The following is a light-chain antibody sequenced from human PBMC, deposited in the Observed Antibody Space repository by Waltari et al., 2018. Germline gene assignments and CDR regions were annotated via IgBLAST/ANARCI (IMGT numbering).Light chain of an antibody. CDR3: QVWDTTSDQVV. Sequence: YVLTQSPSQSLAPGKTAIITCGGAKLDNYSAHWYQQKPGQAPLLVIKYDSDRPSGIPERFSGSNSGNTATLTISSVEDGDEADYYCQVWDTTSDQVVFGGGTRLSVV. J-gene: IGLJ2*01. CDR2: YDS. CDR1: KLDNYS. V-gene: IGLV3-21*04.